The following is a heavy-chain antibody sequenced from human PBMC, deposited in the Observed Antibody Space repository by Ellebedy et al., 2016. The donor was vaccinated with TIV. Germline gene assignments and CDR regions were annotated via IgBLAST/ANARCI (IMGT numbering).Heavy chain of an antibody. CDR1: GYTFTGYY. J-gene: IGHJ4*02. Sequence: ASVKVSXKASGYTFTGYYMHWVRQAPGQGLEWMGWINPNSGGTNYAQKFQGRVTMTRDTSISTAYMELSRLRSDDTAVYYCARDVDTAMVVDYWGQGTLVTVSS. V-gene: IGHV1-2*02. CDR3: ARDVDTAMVVDY. D-gene: IGHD5-18*01. CDR2: INPNSGGT.